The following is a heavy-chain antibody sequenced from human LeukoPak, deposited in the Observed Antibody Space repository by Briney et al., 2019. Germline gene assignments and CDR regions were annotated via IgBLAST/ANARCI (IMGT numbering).Heavy chain of an antibody. CDR2: MRVSGGSS. CDR1: GFTFSTYA. J-gene: IGHJ3*01. Sequence: GGSLSLSCPASGFTFSTYAMTWVRQAPGKGLEWVSTMRVSGGSSYYRHSVKDRITISIDNSKNTLYLQMSRLRVEDTAIHYCAKDPHDDYVDAFIFVAKGQWSPSL. CDR3: AKDPHDDYVDAFI. D-gene: IGHD3-16*01. V-gene: IGHV3-23*01.